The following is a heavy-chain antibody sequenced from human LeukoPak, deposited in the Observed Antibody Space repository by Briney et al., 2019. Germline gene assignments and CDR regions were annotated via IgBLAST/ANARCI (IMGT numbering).Heavy chain of an antibody. V-gene: IGHV3-23*01. D-gene: IGHD3-10*01. CDR3: TTSWPKVREGDQ. J-gene: IGHJ4*02. Sequence: GGSLRLSCAASGFTFSDYAMRWVRPAPGKGLEWLSEITRYGADTDYADSVKGRFTISRDNSKNTLYLQMNSLRVEDTAVYYCTTSWPKVREGDQWGQGTLVTVS. CDR2: ITRYGADT. CDR1: GFTFSDYA.